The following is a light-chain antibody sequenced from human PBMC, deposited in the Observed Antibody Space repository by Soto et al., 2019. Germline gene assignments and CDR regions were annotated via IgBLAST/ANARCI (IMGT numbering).Light chain of an antibody. J-gene: IGKJ1*01. CDR2: GAS. CDR1: QSVSND. Sequence: EIVLTQSPATLSLSPGERATLSCRASQSVSNDLAWYHQKPGQAPRLLIYGASTRATGIPARFSGSGSGTEFTLTINSLQSEDFAVYYCQQYNNWPRTFGQGTKVDIK. V-gene: IGKV3-15*01. CDR3: QQYNNWPRT.